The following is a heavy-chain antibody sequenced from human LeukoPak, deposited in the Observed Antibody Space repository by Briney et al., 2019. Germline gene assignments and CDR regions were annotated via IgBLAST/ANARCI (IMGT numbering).Heavy chain of an antibody. Sequence: SETLSLTCAVYGGSFSGYYWSWIRQPPGKGLEWIGEINHSGSTNYNPSLKSRVTISVDTPKNQFSLKLSSVTAADTAVYYCARGVNQWLVTRWYFDYWGQGTLVTVSS. CDR1: GGSFSGYY. V-gene: IGHV4-34*01. CDR3: ARGVNQWLVTRWYFDY. J-gene: IGHJ4*02. D-gene: IGHD6-19*01. CDR2: INHSGST.